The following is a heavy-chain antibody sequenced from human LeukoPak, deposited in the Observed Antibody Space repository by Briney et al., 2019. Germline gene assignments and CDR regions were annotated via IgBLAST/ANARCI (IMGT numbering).Heavy chain of an antibody. J-gene: IGHJ4*02. D-gene: IGHD3-9*01. Sequence: PGGSLRLSCAASGFTFSSYSMNWVRQAPGKGLEWVSYISSSSSTIYYADSVKGRFTISRDNAKNSLYLQMNSLRAEDMAVYYCASHDILTGYYEHNSLSDYWGQGTLVTVSS. V-gene: IGHV3-48*01. CDR3: ASHDILTGYYEHNSLSDY. CDR1: GFTFSSYS. CDR2: ISSSSSTI.